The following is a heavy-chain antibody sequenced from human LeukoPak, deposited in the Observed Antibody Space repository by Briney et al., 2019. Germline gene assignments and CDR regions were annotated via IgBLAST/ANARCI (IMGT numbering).Heavy chain of an antibody. CDR2: IISKGDGGTT. D-gene: IGHD5-24*01. CDR1: GFSVSDAY. Sequence: GGSLRLSCAASGFSVSDAYMSWVRQTPGERLEWIGRIISKGDGGTTDYAAFVKDRFIISRDDSKGTVYLQLNSLRTDDTAVYYCLAQYYFDYWGRGTLVTVSS. V-gene: IGHV3-15*01. CDR3: LAQYYFDY. J-gene: IGHJ4*02.